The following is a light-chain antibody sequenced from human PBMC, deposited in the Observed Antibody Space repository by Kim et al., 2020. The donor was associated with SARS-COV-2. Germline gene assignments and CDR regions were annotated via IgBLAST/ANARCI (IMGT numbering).Light chain of an antibody. CDR3: TSYAASNLMV. CDR2: EVF. J-gene: IGLJ2*01. V-gene: IGLV2-8*01. Sequence: QSALTQPPSASGSPGQSVTISCTGTSNDVGGYDFVSWYQRHPGEAPKLIIYEVFKRPSGVPDRFSGSKSGNTASLTVSGLQAEDEADYYCTSYAASNLMVFGGGTQLTVL. CDR1: SNDVGGYDF.